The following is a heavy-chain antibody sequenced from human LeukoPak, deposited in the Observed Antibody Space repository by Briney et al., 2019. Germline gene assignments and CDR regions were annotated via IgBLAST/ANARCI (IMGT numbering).Heavy chain of an antibody. CDR1: GFTPSSYA. CDR3: ARSAGTYY. D-gene: IGHD6-13*01. CDR2: IKQDGSEK. J-gene: IGHJ4*02. V-gene: IGHV3-7*01. Sequence: GGSLRLSCAVSGFTPSSYAMHWVRQAPGKGLEWVANIKQDGSEKYYVDSVKGRFTISRDNAKNSLYLQMNSLRAEDTAMYYCARSAGTYYWGQGTLVTVSS.